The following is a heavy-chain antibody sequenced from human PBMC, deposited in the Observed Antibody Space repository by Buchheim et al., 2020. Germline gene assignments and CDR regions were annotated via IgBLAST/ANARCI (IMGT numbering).Heavy chain of an antibody. CDR3: ARGRIAAGLALDY. CDR2: IYYSGAT. Sequence: QVQLQESGPGLVKPSETLSLTCTVSGVSIRSYYWSWIRQTPGKGLEWIGFIYYSGATNYNPSLKSRVIISEDTSKNQFFLKLNSVTAADTAVYYCARGRIAAGLALDYWGQGTL. D-gene: IGHD6-13*01. CDR1: GVSIRSYY. J-gene: IGHJ4*02. V-gene: IGHV4-59*01.